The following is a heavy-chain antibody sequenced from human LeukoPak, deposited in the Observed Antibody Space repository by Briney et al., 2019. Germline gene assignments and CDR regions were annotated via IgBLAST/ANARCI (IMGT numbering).Heavy chain of an antibody. J-gene: IGHJ4*02. CDR2: INPNSGGT. CDR1: GGTFSSYA. Sequence: ASVKVSCKASGGTFSSYAISWVRQAPGQGLEWMGWINPNSGGTNYAQKFQGRVTMTRDTSISTAYMELSRLRSDDTAVYYCARGIGSGWPYFDYWGQGTLVTVSS. D-gene: IGHD6-19*01. CDR3: ARGIGSGWPYFDY. V-gene: IGHV1-2*02.